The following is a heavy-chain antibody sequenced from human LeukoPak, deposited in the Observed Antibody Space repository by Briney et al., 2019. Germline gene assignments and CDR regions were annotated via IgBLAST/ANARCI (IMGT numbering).Heavy chain of an antibody. CDR1: GGSISSYY. D-gene: IGHD2-2*01. V-gene: IGHV4-59*01. J-gene: IGHJ3*02. Sequence: SETLSLTCTVSGGSISSYYWSWIRQPPGKGLEWIGYIYYSGSTNYNPSLKSRVTISVYTSKNQFSLKLSSVTAADTAVYYCARDRDCSSTSCYAFDIWGQGTMVTVSS. CDR3: ARDRDCSSTSCYAFDI. CDR2: IYYSGST.